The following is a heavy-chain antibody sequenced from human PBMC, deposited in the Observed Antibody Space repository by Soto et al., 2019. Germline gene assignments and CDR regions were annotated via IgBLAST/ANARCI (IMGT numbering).Heavy chain of an antibody. D-gene: IGHD1-20*01. J-gene: IGHJ6*02. CDR3: AREYGLTGTANPYYNGMDV. CDR1: GGTFTNNI. CDR2: IIPSIGIP. Sequence: QVQLVQSGAEVKKPGSSVKVSCKPSGGTFTNNIISWVRQAPGQGLEGMGRIIPSIGIPNYAQNFQGRVTMTADRSTSTGYMDLRRLRSEDTAVSYCAREYGLTGTANPYYNGMDVGGQGTTVTVSS. V-gene: IGHV1-69*08.